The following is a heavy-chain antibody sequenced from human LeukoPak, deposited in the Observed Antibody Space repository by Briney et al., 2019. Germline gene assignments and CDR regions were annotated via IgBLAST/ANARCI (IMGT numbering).Heavy chain of an antibody. CDR3: TKDIGYFDY. CDR1: GFTFSVSA. Sequence: GGSLRLSCAASGFTFSVSAIHWVRQAPGKGLEWVGRIRTKTNNYAKAYGASVKGRFTVSRDDSRNMAYLQMNSLRTEDTAVYFCTKDIGYFDYWGPGTLVTVSS. CDR2: IRTKTNNYAK. V-gene: IGHV3-73*01. J-gene: IGHJ4*02.